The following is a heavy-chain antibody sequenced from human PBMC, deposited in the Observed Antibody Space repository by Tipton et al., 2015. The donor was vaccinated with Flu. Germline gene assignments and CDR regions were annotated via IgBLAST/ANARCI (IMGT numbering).Heavy chain of an antibody. Sequence: SLRLSCAASGFTFSSYSMNWVRQAPGKGLEWVSSISSSSSYIYYADSVKGRFTISRDNAKNSLYLQMNSLRAEDTAVYYCARDGYNFYYMDVWGKGTTVTVSS. CDR2: ISSSSSYI. CDR1: GFTFSSYS. D-gene: IGHD5-24*01. CDR3: ARDGYNFYYMDV. J-gene: IGHJ6*03. V-gene: IGHV3-21*01.